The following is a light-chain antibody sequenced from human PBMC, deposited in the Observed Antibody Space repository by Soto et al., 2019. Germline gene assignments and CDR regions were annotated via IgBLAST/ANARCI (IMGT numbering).Light chain of an antibody. Sequence: IQLTQSPSSLSASVGDRVTITCRASLGISSYLAWYQQKPGKAPKLLISAASTLQRGVPSRFSGSGSGTDFTLTISSLQPEDVATYYCQQLNSYPRTFGPGTKVDIK. CDR3: QQLNSYPRT. CDR1: LGISSY. V-gene: IGKV1-9*01. J-gene: IGKJ3*01. CDR2: AAS.